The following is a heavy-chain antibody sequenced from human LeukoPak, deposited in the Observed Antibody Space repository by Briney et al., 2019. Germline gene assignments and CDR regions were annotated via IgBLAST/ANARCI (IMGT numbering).Heavy chain of an antibody. CDR2: IYTSGST. D-gene: IGHD3-10*01. CDR3: AREGVRGVIGVYYYYMDV. V-gene: IGHV4-61*02. CDR1: GGSISSGSYY. J-gene: IGHJ6*03. Sequence: SETLSLTCTVSGGSISSGSYYWSWIRQPAGKGLEWIGRIYTSGSTNYNPSLKSRVTISVDTSKNQFSLKLSSVTAADTAVYYCAREGVRGVIGVYYYYMDVWGKGTTVTVSS.